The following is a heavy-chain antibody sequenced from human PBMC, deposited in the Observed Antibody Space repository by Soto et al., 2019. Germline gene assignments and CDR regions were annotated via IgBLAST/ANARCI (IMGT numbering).Heavy chain of an antibody. CDR2: IRSKTNSYAT. CDR3: GVGAILFGDFDY. V-gene: IGHV3-73*01. J-gene: IGHJ4*02. D-gene: IGHD2-2*02. Sequence: EGSLRLSCAASGFTFSGSAMHWVRQASGKGLEWVGRIRSKTNSYATAYAASVKGRFTISRDDSKNTAYLQMNSLKTEDTAVYYCGVGAILFGDFDYWGQGTLVTVSS. CDR1: GFTFSGSA.